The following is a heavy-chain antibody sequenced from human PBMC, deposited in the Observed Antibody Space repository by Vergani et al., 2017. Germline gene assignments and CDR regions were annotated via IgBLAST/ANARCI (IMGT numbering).Heavy chain of an antibody. CDR3: ARERAYYYGSGYGMDV. D-gene: IGHD3-10*01. V-gene: IGHV1-69*04. Sequence: QVQLVQSGAEVKKPGSSVKVSCKASGGTFSSYAISWVRQAPGQGLEWMGRIIPILGIANYAQKFQGRVTITADKSTSTAYMELSSPRSEDTAVYYCARERAYYYGSGYGMDVWGQGTTVTVSS. CDR1: GGTFSSYA. CDR2: IIPILGIA. J-gene: IGHJ6*02.